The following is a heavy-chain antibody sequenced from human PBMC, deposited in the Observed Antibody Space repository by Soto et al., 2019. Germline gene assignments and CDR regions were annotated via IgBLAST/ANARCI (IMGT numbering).Heavy chain of an antibody. CDR3: TREGSRITIFGVVIQGDYNWFDP. J-gene: IGHJ5*02. D-gene: IGHD3-3*01. V-gene: IGHV3-49*04. CDR2: IRSKAYGGTT. CDR1: GFTFGDYA. Sequence: GGSLRLSCTASGFTFGDYAMSWVRQAPGKGLEWVGFIRSKAYGGTTEYAASVKGRFTISRDDSKSIAYLQMNSLKTEDTAVYYCTREGSRITIFGVVIQGDYNWFDPWGQGTLVTVSS.